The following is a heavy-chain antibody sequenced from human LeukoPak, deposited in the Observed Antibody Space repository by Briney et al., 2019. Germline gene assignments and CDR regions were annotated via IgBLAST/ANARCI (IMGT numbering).Heavy chain of an antibody. J-gene: IGHJ3*02. CDR1: RDTFTSYY. V-gene: IGHV1-46*01. CDR2: INPSGGTT. CDR3: ARDPDIVGDYHDAFDI. Sequence: GASVKVSCKASRDTFTSYYMHWVRQAPGQGLEWMGIINPSGGTTRYAQKFQGRVTMTRDTSTSTVYMELTSLRSEDTAVYYCARDPDIVGDYHDAFDIWGQGTMVTVSS. D-gene: IGHD2-15*01.